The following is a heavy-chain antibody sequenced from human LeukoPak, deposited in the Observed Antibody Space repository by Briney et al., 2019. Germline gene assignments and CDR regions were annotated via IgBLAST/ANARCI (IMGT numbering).Heavy chain of an antibody. CDR2: ISHDASNL. D-gene: IGHD2-15*01. CDR3: AKDLNSFIVVVTIYGMDV. Sequence: PGGSLSLSCEISGFNFSHYGMHWVRQAPGKGLEWVADISHDASNLYYADSVKGRFTISRDNAKNTLFLQLNSLRGDDTAVYYCAKDLNSFIVVVTIYGMDVWGQGTTVIVSS. J-gene: IGHJ6*02. V-gene: IGHV3-30*18. CDR1: GFNFSHYG.